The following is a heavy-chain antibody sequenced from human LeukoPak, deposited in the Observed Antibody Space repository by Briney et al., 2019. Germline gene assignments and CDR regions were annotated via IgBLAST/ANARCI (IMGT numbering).Heavy chain of an antibody. J-gene: IGHJ5*01. CDR1: GGSISSYY. CDR2: IYYSGST. D-gene: IGHD6-13*01. Sequence: SETLSLTCTVSGGSISSYYWSRIRQPPGKGLEWIGFIYYSGSTTYNPSLKSRVTISVDTSKNQFSLKLSSVTAADTGVYYCARGSLPGSSSSWFDYWGQGTLVTVSS. CDR3: ARGSLPGSSSSWFDY. V-gene: IGHV4-59*01.